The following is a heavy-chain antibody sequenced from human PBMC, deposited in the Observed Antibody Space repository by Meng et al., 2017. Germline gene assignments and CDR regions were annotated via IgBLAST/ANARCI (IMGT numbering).Heavy chain of an antibody. CDR1: GYTFIDAY. CDR2: IIPSSGDA. J-gene: IGHJ4*02. V-gene: IGHV1-2*06. Sequence: QGPVVQLGAEGKKPGASVKLSCRASGYTFIDAYVHWVRQAPGQGLEWMGRIIPSSGDANSAQKFLGRVTLTWDTSISTAYMELSSLRSDDTAIYYCARDGGNYDFDYWGQGTLVTVSS. D-gene: IGHD1-7*01. CDR3: ARDGGNYDFDY.